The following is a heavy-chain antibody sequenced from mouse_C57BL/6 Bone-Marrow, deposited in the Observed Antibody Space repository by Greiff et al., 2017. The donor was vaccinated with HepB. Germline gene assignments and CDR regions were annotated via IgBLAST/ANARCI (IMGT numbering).Heavy chain of an antibody. CDR1: GFSLTSYA. D-gene: IGHD3-2*02. J-gene: IGHJ4*01. CDR2: IWTGGGT. Sequence: VKLVESGPGLVAPSQSLSITCTVSGFSLTSYAISWVRQPPGKGLEWLGVIWTGGGTNYNSALKSRLSISKDNSKSQVFLKMNRLQTDDTARYCCSSHSSCYVKGYAMDYWGQGTSVTVSS. V-gene: IGHV2-9-1*01. CDR3: SSHSSCYVKGYAMDY.